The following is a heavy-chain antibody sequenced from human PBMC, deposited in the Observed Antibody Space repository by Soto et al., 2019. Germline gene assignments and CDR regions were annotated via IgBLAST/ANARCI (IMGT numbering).Heavy chain of an antibody. CDR1: GGSISSGGYS. CDR2: IYHSGST. Sequence: PSETLSLTCAVSGGSISSGGYSWSWIRQPPGKGLEWIGYIYHSGSTYYNPSLKSRVTISVDKSKNQFSLNLSSVTAADTAVYYCARVAPIYGVQYFDSWGQGTLVTVSS. CDR3: ARVAPIYGVQYFDS. J-gene: IGHJ4*02. V-gene: IGHV4-30-2*01. D-gene: IGHD4-17*01.